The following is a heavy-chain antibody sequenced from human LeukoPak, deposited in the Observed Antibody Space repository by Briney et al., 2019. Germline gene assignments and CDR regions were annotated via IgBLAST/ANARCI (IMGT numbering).Heavy chain of an antibody. V-gene: IGHV3-30*03. Sequence: GGSLRLFCAASGSTFSSYGMHWVRQAPGKGLEWVAVISYDGSNKYYADSVKGRFTISRDNSKNTLYLQMNSLRAEDTAVYYCARRDGYDFDYWGQGTLVTVSS. J-gene: IGHJ4*02. CDR3: ARRDGYDFDY. D-gene: IGHD5-24*01. CDR2: ISYDGSNK. CDR1: GSTFSSYG.